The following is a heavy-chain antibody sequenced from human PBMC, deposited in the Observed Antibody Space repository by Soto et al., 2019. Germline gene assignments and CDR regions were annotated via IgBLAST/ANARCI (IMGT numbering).Heavy chain of an antibody. Sequence: SETLSLTCAVYGGSFSGYYWSWIRQPPGKGLEWIGEINHSGSTNYSPSLKSRVTISVDTSKNQFSLKLSSVTAADTAVYYCARIGLRYFDWLSPGEDYYYYMDVWGKGTTVTVSS. D-gene: IGHD3-9*01. CDR2: INHSGST. CDR1: GGSFSGYY. CDR3: ARIGLRYFDWLSPGEDYYYYMDV. V-gene: IGHV4-34*01. J-gene: IGHJ6*03.